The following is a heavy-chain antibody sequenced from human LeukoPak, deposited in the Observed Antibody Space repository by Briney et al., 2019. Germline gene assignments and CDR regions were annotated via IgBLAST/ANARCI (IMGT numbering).Heavy chain of an antibody. D-gene: IGHD3-16*01. CDR2: MNPNSGNT. CDR3: ARGQRFYDCVWGIYFSNWFDP. CDR1: GYTFTSYD. J-gene: IGHJ5*02. V-gene: IGHV1-8*01. Sequence: ASVKVSCKASGYTFTSYDINWVRQATGQGLEWMGWMNPNSGNTGYAQKFQGRVTMTRNTSISTAYMELSSLRSEDTAVYYCARGQRFYDCVWGIYFSNWFDPWGQGTLVTVSS.